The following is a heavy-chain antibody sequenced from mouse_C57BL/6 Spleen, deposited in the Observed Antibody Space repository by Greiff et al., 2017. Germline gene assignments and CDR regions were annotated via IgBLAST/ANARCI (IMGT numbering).Heavy chain of an antibody. CDR2: ISDGGSYT. J-gene: IGHJ3*01. CDR3: ARDGTYRFAY. CDR1: GFTFSSYA. V-gene: IGHV5-4*01. Sequence: EVQRVESGGGLVKPGGSLKLSCAASGFTFSSYAMSWVRQTPEKSLEWVATISDGGSYTYYPDNVKGRFTISRDNAKNNLYLQMSHLKSEDTAMYYCARDGTYRFAYWGQGTLVTVSA. D-gene: IGHD4-1*01.